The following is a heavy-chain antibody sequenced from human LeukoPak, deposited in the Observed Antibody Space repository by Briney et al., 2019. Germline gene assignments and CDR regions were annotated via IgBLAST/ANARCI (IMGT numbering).Heavy chain of an antibody. CDR3: AAQEMATIGYFDY. CDR2: IVVGSGNT. V-gene: IGHV1-58*01. J-gene: IGHJ4*02. D-gene: IGHD5-24*01. CDR1: GFTFTSSA. Sequence: GASVKVSCKASGFTFTSSAVQWVRQARGQRLEWIGWIVVGSGNTNYAQKFQERVTITRDMSTSTAYMELSSLRSEDTAVYYCAAQEMATIGYFDYWGQGTLVTVSS.